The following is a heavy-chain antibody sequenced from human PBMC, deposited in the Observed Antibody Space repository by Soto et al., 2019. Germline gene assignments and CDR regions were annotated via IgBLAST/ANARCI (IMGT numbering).Heavy chain of an antibody. D-gene: IGHD3-16*01. CDR3: ARRGGYADRKYYGMDV. CDR2: IDPSDSYT. Sequence: EVQLVQSGAEVKKPGESLGISCKGSGYSFTSYWISWVRQMPVKGLEWMGRIDPSDSYTNYSPSFQGHVTISADQSIRTAYLQWSSLNASDTTMYYCARRGGYADRKYYGMDVWGQGTTVTVSS. CDR1: GYSFTSYW. J-gene: IGHJ6*02. V-gene: IGHV5-10-1*03.